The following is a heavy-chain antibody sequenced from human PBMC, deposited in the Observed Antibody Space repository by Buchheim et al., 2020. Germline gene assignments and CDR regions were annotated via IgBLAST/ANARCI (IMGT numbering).Heavy chain of an antibody. CDR1: GYTFTSFQ. V-gene: IGHV1-46*04. CDR2: INPSGGRT. Sequence: QVQLVQSGAEVRRPGASVTISCKASGYTFTSFQIHWVRQAPGQGLEWLGIINPSGGRTVFAQKLQGRVTMGRDTSTNTVHMELISLRSEDTAVYYCARDRHNRRGELRLTYYFYGLDVWGQGTT. J-gene: IGHJ6*02. D-gene: IGHD1-7*01. CDR3: ARDRHNRRGELRLTYYFYGLDV.